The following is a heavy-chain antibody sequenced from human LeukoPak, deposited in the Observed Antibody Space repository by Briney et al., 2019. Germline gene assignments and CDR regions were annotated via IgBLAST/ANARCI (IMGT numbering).Heavy chain of an antibody. CDR3: AKGSTPFEN. CDR1: GFTFSNYA. Sequence: PGKSLRLSCAASGFTFSNYAMHWVRQAPGKGLEWVSDIAGSGGSPYYADSVKGRFTISRDNSKDTLYLQMNSLRAEDTAVYYCAKGSTPFENWGQGTLVTVSS. V-gene: IGHV3-23*01. J-gene: IGHJ4*02. CDR2: IAGSGGSP. D-gene: IGHD2-2*01.